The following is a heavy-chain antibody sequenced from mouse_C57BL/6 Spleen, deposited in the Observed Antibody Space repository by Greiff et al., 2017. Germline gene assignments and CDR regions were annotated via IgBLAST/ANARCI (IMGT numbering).Heavy chain of an antibody. J-gene: IGHJ1*03. CDR2: IGPANGNT. V-gene: IGHV14-3*01. Sequence: EVQLQQSVAELVRPGASVKLSCTASGFNIKHTYMHWVKQRPEQALEWIGRIGPANGNTTYAPKFQGKATITADTSSNTAYLQLSSLTSEDTAIYYCARPVLYYGNWYIDVWGTGTTVTVSS. CDR1: GFNIKHTY. D-gene: IGHD2-1*01. CDR3: ARPVLYYGNWYIDV.